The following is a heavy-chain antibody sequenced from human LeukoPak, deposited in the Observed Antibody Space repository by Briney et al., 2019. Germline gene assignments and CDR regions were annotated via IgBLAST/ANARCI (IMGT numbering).Heavy chain of an antibody. CDR3: ARVNSNDYFDY. Sequence: GGSLRLSCAASGFTFETYWMHWVRQAPGKGLEWVSCINGYGSITNYADSVKGRFTISRDNAKNTLYLQMNSLRAEDTAVYYCARVNSNDYFDYWGQGTLVTVSS. J-gene: IGHJ4*02. CDR1: GFTFETYW. D-gene: IGHD4-23*01. CDR2: INGYGSIT. V-gene: IGHV3-74*01.